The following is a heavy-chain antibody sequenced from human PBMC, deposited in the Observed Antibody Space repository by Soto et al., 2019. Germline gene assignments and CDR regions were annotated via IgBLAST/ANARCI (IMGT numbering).Heavy chain of an antibody. CDR2: IYYSGST. Sequence: SLPMSETCSVSDGSSSRGGSYRSWNRKHPGKGLEWIGYIYYSGSTYYNPSLTSRVTISVDTSKNQFSLRLSSVTAADTAVYYCARDPNAERFHEVFDIWAQGTMVTVS. J-gene: IGHJ3*02. V-gene: IGHV4-31*03. D-gene: IGHD1-1*01. CDR3: ARDPNAERFHEVFDI. CDR1: DGSSSRGGSY.